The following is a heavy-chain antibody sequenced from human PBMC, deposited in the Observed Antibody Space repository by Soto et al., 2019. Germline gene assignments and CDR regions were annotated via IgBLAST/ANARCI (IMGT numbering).Heavy chain of an antibody. J-gene: IGHJ4*02. Sequence: PSETLSLTCTVSGGSISSGDYYWSWIRQPPGKGLEWIGCIYYSGSTYYNPSLKSRVTISVDTSKNQFSLKLSSVTAADTAVYYCARQGSYYDSSGPNDYWGQGTLVTVSS. CDR3: ARQGSYYDSSGPNDY. D-gene: IGHD3-22*01. V-gene: IGHV4-30-4*01. CDR1: GGSISSGDYY. CDR2: IYYSGST.